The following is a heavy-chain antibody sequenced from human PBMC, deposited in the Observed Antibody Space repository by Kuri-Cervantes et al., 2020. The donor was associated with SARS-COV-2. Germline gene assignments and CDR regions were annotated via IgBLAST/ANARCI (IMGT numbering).Heavy chain of an antibody. CDR1: GFTFSSYW. Sequence: GESLKISCAASGFTFSSYWMSWVRQAPGKGLEWVPAISGSGGSTYYADSVKGRFTISRDNSKNTLYLQMNSLRAEDTAVYYCAKGRGGWGKYYFEWWGHGTQVPGAS. D-gene: IGHD7-27*01. J-gene: IGHJ4*01. V-gene: IGHV3-23*01. CDR2: ISGSGGST. CDR3: AKGRGGWGKYYFEW.